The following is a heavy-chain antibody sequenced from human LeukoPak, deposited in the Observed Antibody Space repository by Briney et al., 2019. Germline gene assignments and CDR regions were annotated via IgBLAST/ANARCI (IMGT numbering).Heavy chain of an antibody. D-gene: IGHD6-13*01. CDR1: GFTFSSYA. Sequence: GGSLRLSCAASGFTFSSYAMSWVRQAPGKGLEWVSYITSSGITTQYADSVKGRFTISRDNAKSSVYLQMNSLRAEDTAIYYCARESTRGSNWDSFDYWGQGTLVTVSS. J-gene: IGHJ4*02. CDR2: ITSSGITT. CDR3: ARESTRGSNWDSFDY. V-gene: IGHV3-48*03.